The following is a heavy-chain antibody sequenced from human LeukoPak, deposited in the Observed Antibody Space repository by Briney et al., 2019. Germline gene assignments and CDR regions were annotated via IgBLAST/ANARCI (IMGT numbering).Heavy chain of an antibody. CDR1: GFTFSSYA. J-gene: IGHJ3*02. CDR3: AKDDWQWSRFENTCYI. V-gene: IGHV3-23*01. Sequence: GGSLRLSCAASGFTFSSYAMSWVRQAPGKGLEWVSLISGSAVSTYYADSVKGRFTISRDNSKNTLYLQMNRLRADDTAVYYCAKDDWQWSRFENTCYIWGQGTMGADSS. CDR2: ISGSAVST. D-gene: IGHD6-19*01.